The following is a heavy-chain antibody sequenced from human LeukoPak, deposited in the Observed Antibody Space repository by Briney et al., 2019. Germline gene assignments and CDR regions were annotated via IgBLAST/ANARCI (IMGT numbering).Heavy chain of an antibody. J-gene: IGHJ4*02. D-gene: IGHD5-12*01. CDR1: GYSISSGYY. CDR3: ARIQSGYYIY. Sequence: PSETLSLTCTVSGYSISSGYYWGWIRQPPGKGLEWLGSIYQSGRTYYNPSLKSRVTISVDTSKNQFSLKLSSVTAADTAVYYCARIQSGYYIYWGQGTLVTVSS. CDR2: IYQSGRT. V-gene: IGHV4-38-2*02.